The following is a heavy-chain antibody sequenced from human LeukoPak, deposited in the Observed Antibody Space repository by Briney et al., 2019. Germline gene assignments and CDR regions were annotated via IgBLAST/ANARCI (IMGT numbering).Heavy chain of an antibody. D-gene: IGHD3-10*01. CDR1: GYTLTELS. CDR2: FDPEDGET. Sequence: ASVKVSCKVSGYTLTELSMHWVRQAPGKGLEWMGGFDPEDGETIYAQKFQGRVTMTEDTSTDTAYMELSSLRSEDTAVYYCARAVFEGFKRITMAPGGWWYFDLWGRGTLVTVSS. V-gene: IGHV1-24*01. CDR3: ARAVFEGFKRITMAPGGWWYFDL. J-gene: IGHJ2*01.